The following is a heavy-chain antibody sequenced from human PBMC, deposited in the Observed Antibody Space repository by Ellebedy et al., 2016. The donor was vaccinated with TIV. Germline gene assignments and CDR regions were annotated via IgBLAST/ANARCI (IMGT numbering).Heavy chain of an antibody. J-gene: IGHJ3*02. CDR2: IVGTGTTT. V-gene: IGHV3-48*02. D-gene: IGHD1-26*01. CDR1: EFTFSYYS. CDR3: ARRGNYLGDAFDI. Sequence: GGSLRLXXAVSEFTFSYYSMNWVRQAAGKGQEWNSYIVGTGTTTYYADSVKGRFTISRDNSKNSLFLQMNSLRDDDTAVYYCARRGNYLGDAFDIWGQGAMVIVSS.